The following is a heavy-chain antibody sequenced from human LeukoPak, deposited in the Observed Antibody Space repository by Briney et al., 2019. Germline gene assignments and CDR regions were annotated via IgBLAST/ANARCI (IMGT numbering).Heavy chain of an antibody. CDR3: ACSGRDGYNPYYYYYMDV. D-gene: IGHD5-24*01. CDR1: GGSFSDYY. Sequence: PSETLSLTCAVYGGSFSDYYWSWIRQPPGKGLEWIGEINHSGSTNYNPSLKSRVTISVDTSKNQFSLKLSSVTAADTAVYYCACSGRDGYNPYYYYYMDVWGKGTTVTVSS. CDR2: INHSGST. V-gene: IGHV4-34*01. J-gene: IGHJ6*03.